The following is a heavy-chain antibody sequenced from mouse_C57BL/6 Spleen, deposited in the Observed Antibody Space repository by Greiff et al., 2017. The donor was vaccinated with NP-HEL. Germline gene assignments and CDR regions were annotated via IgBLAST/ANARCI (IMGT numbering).Heavy chain of an antibody. J-gene: IGHJ3*01. V-gene: IGHV14-2*01. D-gene: IGHD2-1*01. Sequence: EVQLVESGAELVKPGASVKLSCTASGFNIKDYYMHWVKQRTEQGLEWIGRIDPEDGDTKYAPKFQGTATITADTSSNTAYRQLSSLTSEDTAVYYFARDGNPWFAYWGQGTLVTVSA. CDR1: GFNIKDYY. CDR3: ARDGNPWFAY. CDR2: IDPEDGDT.